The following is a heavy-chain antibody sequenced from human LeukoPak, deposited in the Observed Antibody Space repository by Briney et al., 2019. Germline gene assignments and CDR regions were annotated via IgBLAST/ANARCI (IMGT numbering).Heavy chain of an antibody. CDR3: ARDESSGFDY. V-gene: IGHV3-30*03. Sequence: GGSLRLSCAASGFTFHNYGMHWVRQAPGKGLEWVAVISYDGSIKYYADSVKGRFTISRDNSKNTLDLQMNSLRAEDTAVYYCARDESSGFDYWGQGTLVTVSS. CDR2: ISYDGSIK. D-gene: IGHD3-10*01. CDR1: GFTFHNYG. J-gene: IGHJ4*02.